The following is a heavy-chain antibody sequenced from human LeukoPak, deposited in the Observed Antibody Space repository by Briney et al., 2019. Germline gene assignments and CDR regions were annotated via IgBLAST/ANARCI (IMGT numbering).Heavy chain of an antibody. CDR2: ISISSSDI. CDR1: GFTFSSYS. CDR3: ARDMNWGSGAFDS. V-gene: IGHV3-21*01. Sequence: PGGSLRPSCAASGFTFSSYSMIWVRQAPGKGREWVSSISISSSDIFYADSVRGRFTISRDNANNSLYLQMNSLRAEDTAVYYCARDMNWGSGAFDSWGQGTTVTVSS. D-gene: IGHD7-27*01. J-gene: IGHJ3*02.